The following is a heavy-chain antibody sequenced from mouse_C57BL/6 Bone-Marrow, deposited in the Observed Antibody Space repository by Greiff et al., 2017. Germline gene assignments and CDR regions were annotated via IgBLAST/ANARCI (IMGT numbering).Heavy chain of an antibody. Sequence: VQLQQSGPGLVQPSQSLSITCTVSGFSLTSYGVHWVRQSPGKGLEWLGVIWSGGSTDYNAAFMSRLSITKDNSKSHVFFKMNSLQADDTAIYYCAKKEYDDGDYWYFDVWGTGTTVTVSS. CDR3: AKKEYDDGDYWYFDV. CDR1: GFSLTSYG. J-gene: IGHJ1*03. D-gene: IGHD2-3*01. V-gene: IGHV2-5*01. CDR2: IWSGGST.